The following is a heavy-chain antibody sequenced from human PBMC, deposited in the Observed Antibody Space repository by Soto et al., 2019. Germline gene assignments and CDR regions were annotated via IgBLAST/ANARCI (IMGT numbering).Heavy chain of an antibody. CDR1: GFTFSSYG. V-gene: IGHV3-15*01. Sequence: PGGSLRLSCAASGFTFSSYGMHWVRQAPEKGLEWVGRIKSKTDGGTTDYAAPVKGRFTISRDDSKNTLYLQMNSLKTEDTAVYYCTTDTGDYYGSGSYSPLYGMDVWGQGTTVTVSS. CDR2: IKSKTDGGTT. J-gene: IGHJ6*02. D-gene: IGHD3-10*01. CDR3: TTDTGDYYGSGSYSPLYGMDV.